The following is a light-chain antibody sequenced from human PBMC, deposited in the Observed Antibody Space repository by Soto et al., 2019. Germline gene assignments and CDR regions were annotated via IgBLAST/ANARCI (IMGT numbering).Light chain of an antibody. Sequence: QLVLTQPPSASGTPGQRVTISCSGSSSNIGSETVNWYQQIPGTAPKLLIYINNQRPSGVPDRFSGSKSGTSASLAISGLQSEDEANYYCAVWDVSLNGVVFGGGTKLTVL. J-gene: IGLJ2*01. V-gene: IGLV1-44*01. CDR1: SSNIGSET. CDR3: AVWDVSLNGVV. CDR2: INN.